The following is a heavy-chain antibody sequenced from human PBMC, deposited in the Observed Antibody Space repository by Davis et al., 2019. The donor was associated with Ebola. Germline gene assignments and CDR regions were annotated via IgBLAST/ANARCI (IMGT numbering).Heavy chain of an antibody. V-gene: IGHV3-66*01. CDR3: ARGPAHRSGYTDY. Sequence: GESLKISCAASGFTVSSNYMSWVRQAPGKGLEWVSVIYSGGSTYYADSVKGRFTISRDNSKNTLYLQMNSLRAEDTAVYYCARGPAHRSGYTDYWGQGTLVTVSS. J-gene: IGHJ4*02. CDR2: IYSGGST. CDR1: GFTVSSNY. D-gene: IGHD3-22*01.